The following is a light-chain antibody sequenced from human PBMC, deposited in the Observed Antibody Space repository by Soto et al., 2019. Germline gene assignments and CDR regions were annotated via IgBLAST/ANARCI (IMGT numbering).Light chain of an antibody. CDR3: QQYHNWPPYT. J-gene: IGKJ2*01. CDR2: GAS. V-gene: IGKV3-15*01. Sequence: EIVMTQSPATLSVSPGERATLSCRASQSVSTNLAWYQQKPGQAPRLLRYGASTRATGIPARFSGSGSGTEFTLTISSLQSEDFAVYYCQQYHNWPPYTFGQGTKLEIK. CDR1: QSVSTN.